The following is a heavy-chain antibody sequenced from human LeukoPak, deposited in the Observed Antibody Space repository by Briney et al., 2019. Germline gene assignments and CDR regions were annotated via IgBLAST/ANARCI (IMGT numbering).Heavy chain of an antibody. D-gene: IGHD3-3*01. CDR3: ARARYYDFWSGYYTGQSRAYYFDY. CDR2: INHSGST. J-gene: IGHJ4*02. Sequence: SETLSLTCAVYGGSFSGYYWSWIRQPPGKGLEWIGEINHSGSTNYNPSLKSRVTISVDTFKNQFSLKLSSVTAADTAVYYCARARYYDFWSGYYTGQSRAYYFDYWGQGTLVTVSS. V-gene: IGHV4-34*01. CDR1: GGSFSGYY.